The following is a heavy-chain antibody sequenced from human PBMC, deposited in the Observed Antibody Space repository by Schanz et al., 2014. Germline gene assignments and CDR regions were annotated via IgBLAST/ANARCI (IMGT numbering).Heavy chain of an antibody. D-gene: IGHD4-17*01. V-gene: IGHV3-7*02. CDR3: ARAPVTVGPYHYYMDV. CDR1: TFTFSSDW. Sequence: EVQLAESGGGLVQPGGSLRLSCAASTFTFSSDWMSWVRQAPGKGLEWVANIKEDGSVKDYVDSVKGRFTISRDNAKNSLYLQMTSLRAEDTAVYYCARAPVTVGPYHYYMDVWGKGTTVTVSS. CDR2: IKEDGSVK. J-gene: IGHJ6*03.